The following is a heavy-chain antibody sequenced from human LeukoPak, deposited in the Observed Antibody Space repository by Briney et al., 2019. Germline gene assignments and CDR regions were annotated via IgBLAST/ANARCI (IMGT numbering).Heavy chain of an antibody. CDR3: ARDPSNTSGWKTWFDH. D-gene: IGHD6-19*01. Sequence: ATVKVSCKASGFIFTKYGISWVRQAPGQGLEWVGWMSGYNGDTNYAQKLQGRVTMTTDTSTSTAYMELRSLRSDDTAVYYCARDPSNTSGWKTWFDHWGQGTLVTVSS. CDR1: GFIFTKYG. J-gene: IGHJ5*02. V-gene: IGHV1-18*01. CDR2: MSGYNGDT.